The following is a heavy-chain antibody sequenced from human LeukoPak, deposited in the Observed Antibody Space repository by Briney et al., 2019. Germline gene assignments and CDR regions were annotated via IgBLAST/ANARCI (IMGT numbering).Heavy chain of an antibody. D-gene: IGHD6-19*01. J-gene: IGHJ4*02. V-gene: IGHV3-74*01. CDR2: LDSDGSST. Sequence: GGSLRLSCAASGFTFSNFWMHWVRQAPGKGLVWVSRLDSDGSSTSYADSVKGRFTISSDNAKNTLYLQMNSLRAEDTAVYYCARELPSSGWYFDYWGQGTLVTVSS. CDR3: ARELPSSGWYFDY. CDR1: GFTFSNFW.